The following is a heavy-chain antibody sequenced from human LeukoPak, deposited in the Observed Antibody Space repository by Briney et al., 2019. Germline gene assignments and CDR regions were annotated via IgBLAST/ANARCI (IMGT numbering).Heavy chain of an antibody. CDR2: ISSSSSYI. CDR1: GFTLSSYS. Sequence: GGSLRLACAASGFTLSSYSMNWFRQAPGKGLEWVSSISSSSSYIYYADSVKGRFTISRDNAKNSLYLQMNSLRAEDTAVYYCARMSTMVRGMPREMDVWGQGTTVTVSS. J-gene: IGHJ6*02. D-gene: IGHD3-10*01. CDR3: ARMSTMVRGMPREMDV. V-gene: IGHV3-21*01.